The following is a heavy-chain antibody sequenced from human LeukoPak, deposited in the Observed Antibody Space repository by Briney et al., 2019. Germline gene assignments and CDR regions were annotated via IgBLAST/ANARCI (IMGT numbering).Heavy chain of an antibody. V-gene: IGHV3-74*01. CDR2: INSDGSWT. D-gene: IGHD2/OR15-2a*01. CDR3: VSFYETY. CDR1: GFTVSSSY. J-gene: IGHJ4*02. Sequence: PGGSLRLSCAASGFTVSSSYMSWVRQAPGKGLEWVSHINSDGSWTSYADSVKGRFTISKDNAKNTVYLQMNSLRAEDTAVYYCVSFYETYWGRGTLVTVSS.